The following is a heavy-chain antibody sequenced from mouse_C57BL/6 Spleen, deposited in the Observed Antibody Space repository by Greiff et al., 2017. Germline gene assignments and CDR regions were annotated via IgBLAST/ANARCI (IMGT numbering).Heavy chain of an antibody. D-gene: IGHD1-1*01. J-gene: IGHJ4*01. V-gene: IGHV1-64*01. Sequence: QVQLQQPGAELVKPGASVKLSCKASGYTFTSYWMHWVKQRPGQGLEWIGMIHPNSGSTNYNEKFKSKATLTVDKSSSTAYMQLSSLTSEDSAVYYCARGWITTVVATDAMDYWGQGTSVTVSS. CDR1: GYTFTSYW. CDR3: ARGWITTVVATDAMDY. CDR2: IHPNSGST.